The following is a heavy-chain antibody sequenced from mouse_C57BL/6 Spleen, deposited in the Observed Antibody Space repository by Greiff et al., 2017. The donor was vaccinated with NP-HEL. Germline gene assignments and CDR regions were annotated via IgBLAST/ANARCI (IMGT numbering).Heavy chain of an antibody. J-gene: IGHJ4*01. CDR3: ARIYDGYRYAMDY. CDR1: GFSLTSYA. Sequence: VKLQESGPGLVAPSQSLSITCTVSGFSLTSYAISWVRQPPGKGLEWLGVIWTGGGTNYNSALKSRLSISKDNSKSQVFLKMNSLQTDDTARYYCARIYDGYRYAMDYWGQGTSVTVSS. D-gene: IGHD2-3*01. CDR2: IWTGGGT. V-gene: IGHV2-9-1*01.